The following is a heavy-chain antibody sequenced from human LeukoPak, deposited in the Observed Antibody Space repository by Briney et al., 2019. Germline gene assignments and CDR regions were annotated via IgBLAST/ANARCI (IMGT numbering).Heavy chain of an antibody. J-gene: IGHJ4*02. Sequence: GGSLRLSCAASGFTFSSYEMNWVRQAPGKGLEWVSYISSSGSTIYYADSVKGRFTISRDNSKNTLYLQMNSLRAEDTAVYYCAKFKGRRGWYVLEAKLPLDYWGQGTLVTVSS. CDR2: ISSSGSTI. CDR3: AKFKGRRGWYVLEAKLPLDY. CDR1: GFTFSSYE. D-gene: IGHD6-19*01. V-gene: IGHV3-48*03.